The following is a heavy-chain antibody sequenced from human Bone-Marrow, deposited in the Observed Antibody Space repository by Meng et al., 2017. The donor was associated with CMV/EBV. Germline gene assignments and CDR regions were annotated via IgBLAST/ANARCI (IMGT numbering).Heavy chain of an antibody. J-gene: IGHJ5*02. Sequence: ASVKVSCKASGYTFTNHGISWVRQAPGQGLEWMGWVSPYNGHTNYAQMLQGRVTMTTDTSTSTAYMELRSLRSDDTAVYYCAREVAGYDFWSERYRGGNWLDPWGQGTLVTVSS. V-gene: IGHV1-18*01. CDR2: VSPYNGHT. CDR1: GYTFTNHG. D-gene: IGHD3-3*01. CDR3: AREVAGYDFWSERYRGGNWLDP.